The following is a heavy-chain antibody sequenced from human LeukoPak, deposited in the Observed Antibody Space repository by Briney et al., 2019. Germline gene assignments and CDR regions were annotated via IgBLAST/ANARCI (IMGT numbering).Heavy chain of an antibody. Sequence: PSETLSLTCTVSGGSISSYYWSWIRQPPGKGLEWIGYIYYSGSTNYNPPLKSRVTISVDTSKNQFSLKLSSVTAADTAVYYCASLEETAFDIWGQGTMVTISS. D-gene: IGHD5-24*01. CDR3: ASLEETAFDI. CDR1: GGSISSYY. CDR2: IYYSGST. J-gene: IGHJ3*02. V-gene: IGHV4-59*01.